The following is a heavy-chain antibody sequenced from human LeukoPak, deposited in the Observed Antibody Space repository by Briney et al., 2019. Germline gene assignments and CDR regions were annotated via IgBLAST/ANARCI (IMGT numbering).Heavy chain of an antibody. D-gene: IGHD3-16*02. J-gene: IGHJ5*02. Sequence: PGGSLRLSCAASGFTFSSFALIWVGQAPGKGRGWVSAISGSRGSTYYADSVKGRFTISRDNSRNTLYLQMNSLRAEDTAVYYCVKDSFVTRRFDPWGQGTLVTVSS. CDR1: GFTFSSFA. CDR3: VKDSFVTRRFDP. V-gene: IGHV3-23*01. CDR2: ISGSRGST.